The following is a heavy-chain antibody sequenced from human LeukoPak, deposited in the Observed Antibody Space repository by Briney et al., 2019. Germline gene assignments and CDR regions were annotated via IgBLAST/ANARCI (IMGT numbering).Heavy chain of an antibody. D-gene: IGHD2-2*01. CDR1: GFTFNSYA. J-gene: IGHJ6*02. CDR2: ISDVGGTT. CDR3: AKGPGGSGTSRYTMGV. Sequence: GGSLRLSCAASGFTFNSYAMSWVRQAPRKGLEWVSAISDVGGTTYYADSVKGRFTISRDNSKNTLYLQMNTLRAEDTAVYYCAKGPGGSGTSRYTMGVWGQGTTVTVSS. V-gene: IGHV3-23*01.